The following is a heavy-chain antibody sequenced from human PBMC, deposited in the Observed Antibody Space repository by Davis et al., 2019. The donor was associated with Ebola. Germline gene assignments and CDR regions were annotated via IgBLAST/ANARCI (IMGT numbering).Heavy chain of an antibody. D-gene: IGHD2-2*01. CDR3: ARASVGTSCYGS. J-gene: IGHJ5*02. Sequence: GESLKISCAASGFTFSVYYMSWIRQAPGKGPEWVSSISSSASYKNYADSVKGRFTISRDNAKNTLYLQMNSLRADDTAVYYCARASVGTSCYGSWGQGTLVTVSS. CDR1: GFTFSVYY. CDR2: ISSSASYK. V-gene: IGHV3-11*05.